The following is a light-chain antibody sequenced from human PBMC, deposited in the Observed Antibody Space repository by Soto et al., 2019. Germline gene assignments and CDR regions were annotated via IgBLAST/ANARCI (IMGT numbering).Light chain of an antibody. V-gene: IGKV1-5*03. CDR2: KAS. Sequence: DSQMTQATSTLSASVGDRVTITCRASQSISSWLARYQQEPGKAPKLLIYKASSLESGVPSRFSGSGSGTEFTLTISSLQPDDFATYYCQQYNSYSRTFGQGTKV. CDR3: QQYNSYSRT. J-gene: IGKJ1*01. CDR1: QSISSW.